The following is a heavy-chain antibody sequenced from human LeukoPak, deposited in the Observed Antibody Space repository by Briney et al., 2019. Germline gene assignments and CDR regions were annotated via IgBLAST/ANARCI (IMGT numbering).Heavy chain of an antibody. D-gene: IGHD3-10*01. Sequence: PGGSLRLSCATSGFTFNHYELNWVRQAPGKGLEWISYITSSGDVVTYADPVKGRFTMSRDNAKNSVYLQMNSLRPEDTAVYYCARDYYGDEDFDHWGQGTLVTVSS. V-gene: IGHV3-48*03. CDR1: GFTFNHYE. CDR3: ARDYYGDEDFDH. CDR2: ITSSGDVV. J-gene: IGHJ4*02.